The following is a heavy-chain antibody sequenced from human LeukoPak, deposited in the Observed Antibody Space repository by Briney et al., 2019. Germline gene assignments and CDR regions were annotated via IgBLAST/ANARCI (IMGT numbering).Heavy chain of an antibody. CDR3: ARLIAAAGTWWFDP. CDR1: GGSISSYY. D-gene: IGHD6-13*01. V-gene: IGHV4-4*07. J-gene: IGHJ5*02. Sequence: SETLSLTCTVSGGSISSYYWSWIRQPAGKGLEWIGRIYTSGSTNYNPSLKSRVTMSVDTSKNQFSLKLSSVTAADTAVYYCARLIAAAGTWWFDPWGQGTLVTVSS. CDR2: IYTSGST.